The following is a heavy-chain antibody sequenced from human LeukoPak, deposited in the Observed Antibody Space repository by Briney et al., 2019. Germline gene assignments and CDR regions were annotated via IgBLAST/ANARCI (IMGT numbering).Heavy chain of an antibody. Sequence: SETLSLTCTVSGDSISGHYWAWIRQPAGKGLEWIGHIYAPGSSNYSPSFKSRVTMSIDMSNNQFSLRWNSVTAADTAMYYCARDLEDFDSPANDYWGQGTHVIVSP. D-gene: IGHD2-15*01. V-gene: IGHV4-4*07. CDR3: ARDLEDFDSPANDY. CDR2: IYAPGSS. J-gene: IGHJ4*02. CDR1: GDSISGHY.